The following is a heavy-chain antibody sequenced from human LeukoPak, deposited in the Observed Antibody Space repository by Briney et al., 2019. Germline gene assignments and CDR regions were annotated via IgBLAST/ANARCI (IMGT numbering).Heavy chain of an antibody. Sequence: ASVKVSCKASGYTFTSYDINWVRQATGQGLEWMGWMNPNSGNTGYAQKFQGRVTMTRNTSISTAYMELSSLRSEDTAVYYCARGTGTLAQSYYYYYMDVWGKGTTVTVSS. CDR1: GYTFTSYD. D-gene: IGHD1-7*01. CDR2: MNPNSGNT. V-gene: IGHV1-8*01. J-gene: IGHJ6*03. CDR3: ARGTGTLAQSYYYYYMDV.